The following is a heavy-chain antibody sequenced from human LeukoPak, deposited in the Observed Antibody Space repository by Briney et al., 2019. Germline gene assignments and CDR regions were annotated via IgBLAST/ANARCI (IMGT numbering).Heavy chain of an antibody. CDR1: GFTFSSYA. Sequence: GGSLRLSCAASGFTFSSYAMHWVRQAPGKGLEWVAVISYDGSNKYYADSVKGRFTISRDNSKNTLYLQMNSLRAEDTAVYYCAKDYYGGDSHYYGMDVWGQGTTVTVSS. CDR2: ISYDGSNK. J-gene: IGHJ6*02. D-gene: IGHD4-23*01. CDR3: AKDYYGGDSHYYGMDV. V-gene: IGHV3-30*04.